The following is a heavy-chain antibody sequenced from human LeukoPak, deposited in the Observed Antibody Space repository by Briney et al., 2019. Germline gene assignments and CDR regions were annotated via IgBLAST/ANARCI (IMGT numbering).Heavy chain of an antibody. CDR2: INHSGST. CDR1: GGSLSGYY. J-gene: IGHJ4*02. Sequence: PSETLSLTCAVYGGSLSGYYWSWIRQPPGKGLEWIGEINHSGSTNYNPSLKSRVTISVDTSKNQFSLKLGSVTAADTAVYYCARARITIFGVVKAPDYWGQGTLVTVSS. CDR3: ARARITIFGVVKAPDY. D-gene: IGHD3-3*01. V-gene: IGHV4-34*01.